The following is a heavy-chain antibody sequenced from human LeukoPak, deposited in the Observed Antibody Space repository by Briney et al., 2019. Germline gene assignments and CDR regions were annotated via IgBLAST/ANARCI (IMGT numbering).Heavy chain of an antibody. CDR1: GGSFSGYY. V-gene: IGHV4-34*01. CDR3: ARGNYYDSSGYYGY. J-gene: IGHJ4*02. D-gene: IGHD3-22*01. CDR2: INHSGST. Sequence: SETLSLTCGVYGGSFSGYYWSWIRQPPGKGLEWIGEINHSGSTNYNPSLKSRVTISVDTSKNQFSLKLSSVTAADTAVYYGARGNYYDSSGYYGYWGQGTLVTVSS.